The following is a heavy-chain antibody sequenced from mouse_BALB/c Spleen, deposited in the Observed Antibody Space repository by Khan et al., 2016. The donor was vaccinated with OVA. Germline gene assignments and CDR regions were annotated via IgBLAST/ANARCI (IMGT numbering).Heavy chain of an antibody. Sequence: VQLQESGPGLVAPSQNLSITCTVSGFSLSDYGVSWIRQPPGKGLEWLGVIWGGGSTYYNSALKSRLSISKDNSKSQVFLQMSSLQSDDTSMFYWDKCVCSYYYTLDYWGQGTSVTVSS. V-gene: IGHV2-6-5*01. J-gene: IGHJ4*01. CDR2: IWGGGST. CDR1: GFSLSDYG. CDR3: DKCVCSYYYTLDY.